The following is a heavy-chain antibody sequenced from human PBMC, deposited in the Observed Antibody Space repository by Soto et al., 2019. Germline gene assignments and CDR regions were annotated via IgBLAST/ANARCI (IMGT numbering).Heavy chain of an antibody. Sequence: SETLSLTCAVSGGSISSSNWWSWVRQPPGKGLEWIGEIYHSGSTNYNPSLKSRVTISVDKSKNQFSLKLSSVTAADTAVYYCARTSLTYYYDSSGYSGFDYWGQGXLVTVYS. D-gene: IGHD3-22*01. CDR2: IYHSGST. CDR3: ARTSLTYYYDSSGYSGFDY. V-gene: IGHV4-4*02. J-gene: IGHJ4*02. CDR1: GGSISSSNW.